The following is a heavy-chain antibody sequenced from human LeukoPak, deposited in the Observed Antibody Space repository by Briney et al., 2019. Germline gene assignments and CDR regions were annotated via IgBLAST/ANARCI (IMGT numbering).Heavy chain of an antibody. J-gene: IGHJ6*02. CDR3: ARDPPMGYDSSGPHYYYGMDV. CDR2: IIPILGIA. V-gene: IGHV1-69*04. Sequence: PRASVKVSCKASGGTFSSYAISWVRQAPGQGLEWMGRIIPILGIANYAQKFQGGVTITADKSTSTAYMELSSLRSEDTAVYYCARDPPMGYDSSGPHYYYGMDVWGQGTTVTVSS. CDR1: GGTFSSYA. D-gene: IGHD3-22*01.